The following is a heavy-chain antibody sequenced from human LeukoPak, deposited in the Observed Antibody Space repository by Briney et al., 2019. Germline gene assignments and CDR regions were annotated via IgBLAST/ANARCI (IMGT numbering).Heavy chain of an antibody. CDR3: ARAGYDFWSGYYIYFDY. CDR1: GGSISSSSYY. Sequence: SETLSLTCTVSGGSISSSSYYWGWIRQPPGKGLDWIGSIYHSGSTYYNPSLKSRVTISGDTSKNQFSLKLSSVTAADTAVYYCARAGYDFWSGYYIYFDYWGQGTLVTVSS. J-gene: IGHJ4*02. V-gene: IGHV4-39*07. D-gene: IGHD3-3*01. CDR2: IYHSGST.